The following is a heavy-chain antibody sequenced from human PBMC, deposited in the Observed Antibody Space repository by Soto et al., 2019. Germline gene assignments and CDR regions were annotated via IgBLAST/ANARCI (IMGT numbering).Heavy chain of an antibody. CDR1: GGSITSDGYS. CDR3: ARDSDTAAGFAKDD. CDR2: IYQSGSA. D-gene: IGHD5-18*01. J-gene: IGHJ4*01. V-gene: IGHV4-30-2*01. Sequence: PSETLSLTCTVSGGSITSDGYSWSWVRQPPGKGLEWISYIYQSGSAYYNPSLKGRVTTSVDKSKNQFSLKLNSLTAADTAVYYCARDSDTAAGFAKDDWGQGTHVTVSS.